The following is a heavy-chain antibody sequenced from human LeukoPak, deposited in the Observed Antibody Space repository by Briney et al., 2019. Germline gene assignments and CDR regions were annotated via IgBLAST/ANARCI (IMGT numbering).Heavy chain of an antibody. Sequence: PSETLSLTCTVSGSSISSSGYYWGWIRQPPGKGLEWIGNIYYSGSTYDNPSLKSRVTILVDTSKNQFSLKLSSVTAADTAVYFCARTVAGKLVFGYWGQGTLVTVSS. J-gene: IGHJ4*02. D-gene: IGHD6-19*01. CDR3: ARTVAGKLVFGY. CDR2: IYYSGST. CDR1: GSSISSSGYY. V-gene: IGHV4-39*07.